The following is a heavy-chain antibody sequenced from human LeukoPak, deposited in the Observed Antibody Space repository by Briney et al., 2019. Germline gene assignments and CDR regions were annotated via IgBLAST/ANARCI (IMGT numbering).Heavy chain of an antibody. D-gene: IGHD2-15*01. CDR3: ARGDCSGGSCFYYYYYYGMDF. J-gene: IGHJ6*02. CDR2: MNPNRGNT. CDR1: GYTFTSYD. Sequence: ASVKVSCKASGYTFTSYDINWVRQATGQGLEWMGWMNPNRGNTGYAQKFQGRVTMTRNTSISTAYMELSSLRSEDTAVYYCARGDCSGGSCFYYYYYYGMDFWGQGTTVTVSS. V-gene: IGHV1-8*01.